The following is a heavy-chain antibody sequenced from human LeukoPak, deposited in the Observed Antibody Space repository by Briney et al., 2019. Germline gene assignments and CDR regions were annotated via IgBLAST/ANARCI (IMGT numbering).Heavy chain of an antibody. J-gene: IGHJ4*02. CDR1: GFTFSSYG. Sequence: GESLKISCAASGFTFSSYGMHWVRQAPGKGLEWVAVIWYDGSNKYYADSVKGRFTISRDNSKNTLYLQMNSLRAEDTAVYYCARGLPLLDYWGQGTLVTVSS. V-gene: IGHV3-33*01. CDR3: ARGLPLLDY. D-gene: IGHD4-11*01. CDR2: IWYDGSNK.